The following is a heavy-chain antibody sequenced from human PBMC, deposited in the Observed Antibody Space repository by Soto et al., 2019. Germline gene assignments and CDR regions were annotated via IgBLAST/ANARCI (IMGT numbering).Heavy chain of an antibody. CDR3: ARGRWSTFEY. V-gene: IGHV6-1*01. Sequence: PSLTLSLTCSVSGDSFSINNIACNWLRQSPWRGLEWLGRTYYRSKWYNEYAVSVRSRITINLDTSKNQFSLQLNSVTTEDTDVYSCARGRWSTFEYWGQGAQVTVSS. J-gene: IGHJ4*02. CDR1: GDSFSINNIA. CDR2: TYYRSKWYN. D-gene: IGHD2-15*01.